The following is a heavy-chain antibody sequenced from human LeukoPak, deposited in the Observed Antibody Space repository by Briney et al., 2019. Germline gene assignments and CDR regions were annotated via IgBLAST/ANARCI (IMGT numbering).Heavy chain of an antibody. Sequence: PSETLSLTCTVSGGSISSSSYYWGWIRQPPGKGLEWIGSIYYSGSTYYTPSLKSRVTISVDASKNQFSLTLSSVTAADTAVYYCARIMVYASRYYFDYWGQGTLVTVSS. CDR2: IYYSGST. D-gene: IGHD2-8*01. J-gene: IGHJ4*02. CDR3: ARIMVYASRYYFDY. CDR1: GGSISSSSYY. V-gene: IGHV4-39*01.